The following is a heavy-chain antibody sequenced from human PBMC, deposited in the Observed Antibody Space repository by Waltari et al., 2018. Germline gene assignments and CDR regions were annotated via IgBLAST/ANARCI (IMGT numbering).Heavy chain of an antibody. Sequence: EVQLVESGGGLIQPGGSLRLSCAASGFTVSSNYMSWVRQAPGKGLEWVSVTYSGGSTYYADSVKGRFTISRDNSKNTLYLQMNSLRAEDTAVYYCARGLLWFGELRYFDLWGRGTLVTVSS. CDR3: ARGLLWFGELRYFDL. J-gene: IGHJ2*01. CDR1: GFTVSSNY. CDR2: TYSGGST. V-gene: IGHV3-53*01. D-gene: IGHD3-10*01.